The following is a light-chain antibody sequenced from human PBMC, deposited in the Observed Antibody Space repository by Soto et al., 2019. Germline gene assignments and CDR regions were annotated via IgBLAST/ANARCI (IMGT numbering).Light chain of an antibody. J-gene: IGKJ5*01. CDR1: QSVSSDY. CDR2: GAS. V-gene: IGKV3-20*01. CDR3: HQYGSSPT. Sequence: EIVLTQSPATLSLSPGEGATLSCRASQSVSSDYLAWYHQKPGQPPRLLIYGASSRATGIPDRFSGSGSGTDFTLTISRLEPEDFAVYYCHQYGSSPTFGQGTRLEIK.